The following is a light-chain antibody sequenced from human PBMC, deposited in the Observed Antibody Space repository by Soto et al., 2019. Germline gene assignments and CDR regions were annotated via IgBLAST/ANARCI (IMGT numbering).Light chain of an antibody. CDR2: EVS. J-gene: IGLJ3*02. CDR3: YAYAGGHNWV. Sequence: QSALTQPRSVSGSPGQSVTISCTGTSSDVGGYNYVSWYQHHPGKAPKVIIHEVSNRPSGVPDRFSASKSGNKASLTISGLQAEDEADYYCYAYAGGHNWVFGGGTKLTVL. V-gene: IGLV2-11*01. CDR1: SSDVGGYNY.